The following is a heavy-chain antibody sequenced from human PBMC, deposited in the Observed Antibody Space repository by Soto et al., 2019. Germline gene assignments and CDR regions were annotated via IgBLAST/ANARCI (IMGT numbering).Heavy chain of an antibody. CDR1: GGSISSYY. CDR2: IYYSGST. J-gene: IGHJ3*02. Sequence: SETLSLTCTVSGGSISSYYWSWIRQPPGKGLEWIGYIYYSGSTNYNPSLKSRVTISVDTSKNQFSLKLSYVTAADTAVYYCARVWGAAFDIWGQGTMVIGSS. V-gene: IGHV4-59*01. D-gene: IGHD1-26*01. CDR3: ARVWGAAFDI.